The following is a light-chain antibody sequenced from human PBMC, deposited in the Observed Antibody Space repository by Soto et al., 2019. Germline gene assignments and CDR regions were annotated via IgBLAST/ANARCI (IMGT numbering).Light chain of an antibody. Sequence: TETSSDVDGYNYVSWYQQHPGKAPKLMMYDVSNRPSGVSNRFSGSKSGNTASLTISGLQAEDEADYYCSSFTSSSTYVFGSGTKVTVL. J-gene: IGLJ1*01. CDR1: SSDVDGYNY. CDR3: SSFTSSSTYV. CDR2: DVS. V-gene: IGLV2-14*04.